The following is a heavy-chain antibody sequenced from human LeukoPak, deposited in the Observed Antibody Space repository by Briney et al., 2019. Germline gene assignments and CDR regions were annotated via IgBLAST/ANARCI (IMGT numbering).Heavy chain of an antibody. D-gene: IGHD3-9*01. Sequence: SETLSLTCTVSGGSVSSGSYYWSWIRQPPGKGLEWIGYIYYSGSTNYNPFLKSRVTISVDTSKNQFSLKLSSVTAADTAVYYCARDIYDILTGSIYGMDVWGKGTTVTVSS. CDR3: ARDIYDILTGSIYGMDV. V-gene: IGHV4-61*01. CDR1: GGSVSSGSYY. J-gene: IGHJ6*04. CDR2: IYYSGST.